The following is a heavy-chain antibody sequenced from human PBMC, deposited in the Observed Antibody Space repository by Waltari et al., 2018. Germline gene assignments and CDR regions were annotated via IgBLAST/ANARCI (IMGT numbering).Heavy chain of an antibody. V-gene: IGHV4-4*02. Sequence: QLQESGPGLVESSGTLSLTCTVSGDSISSLSWWTWVRRPPGKGLEWIGEVFQSGSANYSPSLKSRVTLSVDKSTNQFFLTLNSVTAADTAMYYCARTLSSYYFGSGSYIGWFFDYWGQGSLVTVSS. CDR1: GDSISSLSW. CDR2: VFQSGSA. D-gene: IGHD3-10*01. CDR3: ARTLSSYYFGSGSYIGWFFDY. J-gene: IGHJ4*02.